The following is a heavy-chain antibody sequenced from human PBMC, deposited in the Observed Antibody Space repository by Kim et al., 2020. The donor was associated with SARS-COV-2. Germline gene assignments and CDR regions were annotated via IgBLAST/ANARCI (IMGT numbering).Heavy chain of an antibody. CDR1: GFTFSSYG. CDR2: ISYDGSNK. CDR3: AKDACSTSCYIPERYGMDV. J-gene: IGHJ6*02. D-gene: IGHD2-2*02. Sequence: GGSLRLSCAASGFTFSSYGMHWVRQAPGKGLEWVAVISYDGSNKYYADSVKGRFTISRDNSKNTLYLQMNSLRAEDTAVYYCAKDACSTSCYIPERYGMDVWGQGTTVTVSS. V-gene: IGHV3-30*18.